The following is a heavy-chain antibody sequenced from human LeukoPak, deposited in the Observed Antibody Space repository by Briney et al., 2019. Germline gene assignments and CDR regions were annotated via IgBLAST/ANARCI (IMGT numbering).Heavy chain of an antibody. J-gene: IGHJ6*02. V-gene: IGHV4-31*03. D-gene: IGHD6-6*01. CDR1: GGSISSGCYY. CDR3: AREGLYSSSSSRYYYYGMDV. Sequence: SETLSLTCTVSGGSISSGCYYWSWIRQHPGKGLEWIGYIYYSGSTYYNPSLKSRVTISVDTSKNQFSLKLSSVTAADTAVYDCAREGLYSSSSSRYYYYGMDVWGQGTTVTVSS. CDR2: IYYSGST.